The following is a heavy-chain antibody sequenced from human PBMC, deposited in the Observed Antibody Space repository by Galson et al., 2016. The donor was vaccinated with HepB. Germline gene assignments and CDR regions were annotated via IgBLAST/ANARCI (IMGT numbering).Heavy chain of an antibody. CDR3: AKGWRGVGYSGYLEY. D-gene: IGHD5-12*01. V-gene: IGHV3-23*01. J-gene: IGHJ4*02. CDR2: ISGSGGST. Sequence: SLRLSCAASGFTFSSYAMSWVHQAPGKGLEWVSGISGSGGSTYYVDSVKGRFTISRDNSKNTLYLQMNSLRAEDTAVYYCAKGWRGVGYSGYLEYWGQGTLVTVSS. CDR1: GFTFSSYA.